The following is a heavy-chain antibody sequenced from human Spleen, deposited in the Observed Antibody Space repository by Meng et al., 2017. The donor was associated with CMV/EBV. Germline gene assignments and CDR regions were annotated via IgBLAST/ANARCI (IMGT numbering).Heavy chain of an antibody. Sequence: VPRQAWGPGPCTTSEARSLSCAVFGASIKNSYWSWFRQPPGKGLEWIGYIYSSGTTSYNPSLKSRLTISLDTSKNQFSLKLSSVTAADTAVYYCAGGEVNCYDFWGQGTLVTVSS. CDR1: GASIKNSY. J-gene: IGHJ4*02. CDR3: AGGEVNCYDF. CDR2: IYSSGTT. V-gene: IGHV4-59*08. D-gene: IGHD2-21*01.